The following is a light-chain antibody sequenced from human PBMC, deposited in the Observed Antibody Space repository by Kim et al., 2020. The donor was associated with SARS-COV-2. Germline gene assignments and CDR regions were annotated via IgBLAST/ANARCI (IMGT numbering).Light chain of an antibody. J-gene: IGKJ4*02. CDR1: QRVSSSY. V-gene: IGKV3-20*01. CDR2: VAS. CDR3: QQYNSSPLT. Sequence: EIVLTQSPGTLSLSPGERATLSCRASQRVSSSYLAWYQQKPGQAPRLLIYVASSRATGIPDRFSGSGSGTDFTLTISRLESEDFAVYYCQQYNSSPLTFGGGTKVDIK.